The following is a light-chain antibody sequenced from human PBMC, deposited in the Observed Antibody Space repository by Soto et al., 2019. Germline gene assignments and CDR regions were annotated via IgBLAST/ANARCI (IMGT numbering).Light chain of an antibody. J-gene: IGLJ1*01. CDR1: SSDVGGYDY. CDR2: DVS. V-gene: IGLV2-11*01. CDR3: CSFAGSYTFV. Sequence: QSALTQPRSVSASPGQSVTISCTGTSSDVGGYDYVSWYQQHPGKAPQLMICDVSKRPSGVPDRFSGSKSGNTASLTISGGQAEDEADYYCCSFAGSYTFVFGTGTKLTVL.